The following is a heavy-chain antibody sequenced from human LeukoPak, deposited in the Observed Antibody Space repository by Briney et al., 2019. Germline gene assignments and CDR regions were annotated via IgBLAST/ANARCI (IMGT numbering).Heavy chain of an antibody. CDR1: GITFSNYA. CDR3: AGRVTGYSSGYVY. Sequence: PRGSLRLSCVASGITFSNYAVSCVRQAPEKGLDWVSVISGSAHKIRYADSVKGRFTISRDNSENIVYLQMNNLRAEDTAVYYCAGRVTGYSSGYVYWGQGALVTVSS. J-gene: IGHJ4*02. V-gene: IGHV3-23*01. CDR2: ISGSAHKI. D-gene: IGHD5-18*01.